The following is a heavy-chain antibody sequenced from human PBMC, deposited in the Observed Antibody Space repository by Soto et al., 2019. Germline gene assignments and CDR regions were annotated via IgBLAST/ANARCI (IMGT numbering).Heavy chain of an antibody. CDR2: IDPSDSYT. CDR1: GYSFTSYW. Sequence: PGESLKIFCKGSGYSFTSYWITWVRQMSGKGLEWMGRIDPSDSYTNYSPSFQGHVTISADKSISTAYLQWSSLKASDTAMYYCARLAMASRRGYYGMDVWGQGTTVTVSS. CDR3: ARLAMASRRGYYGMDV. J-gene: IGHJ6*02. D-gene: IGHD3-16*01. V-gene: IGHV5-10-1*01.